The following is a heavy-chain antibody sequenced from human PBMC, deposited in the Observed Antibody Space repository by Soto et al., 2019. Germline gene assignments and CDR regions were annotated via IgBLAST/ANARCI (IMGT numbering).Heavy chain of an antibody. J-gene: IGHJ3*01. CDR3: ASFHHHYYDSSGHFFHL. V-gene: IGHV3-53*01. CDR1: GFTVSSNY. CDR2: IYTGGTT. D-gene: IGHD3-22*01. Sequence: PGGSLRLSCAASGFTVSSNYMSWVRQAPGKGLEWVSVIYTGGTTYYADSVKGRFTISRDNSKNTLSLHMNSLRAEDTAVYYCASFHHHYYDSSGHFFHLWGQGTMVTVSS.